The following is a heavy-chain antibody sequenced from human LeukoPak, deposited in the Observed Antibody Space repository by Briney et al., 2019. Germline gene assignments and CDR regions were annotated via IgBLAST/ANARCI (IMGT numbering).Heavy chain of an antibody. Sequence: SETLSLTCTVSGGSISSYYWSWIRQPPGKGLEWIGYIYYSGSTNYNPSLKSRVTISVDTSKNQFSLKLSSVTAADTAVYYCAGITMVRQNAFDIWGQGTMVTVSS. CDR2: IYYSGST. V-gene: IGHV4-59*08. CDR3: AGITMVRQNAFDI. D-gene: IGHD3-10*01. CDR1: GGSISSYY. J-gene: IGHJ3*02.